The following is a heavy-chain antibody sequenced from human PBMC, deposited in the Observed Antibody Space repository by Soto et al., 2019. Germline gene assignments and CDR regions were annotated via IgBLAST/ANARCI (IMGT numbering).Heavy chain of an antibody. J-gene: IGHJ5*02. Sequence: GGSLRLSCAASGFTFSSYAMSWVRQAPGKGLEWVSAISGSGGSTYYADSVKGRFTISRDNSKNTLYLQMNSLRAEDTAVYYCAKTYTHFPRTYYDYVWGSYRPIISGFDPWGQGTLVTVSS. CDR1: GFTFSSYA. CDR3: AKTYTHFPRTYYDYVWGSYRPIISGFDP. CDR2: ISGSGGST. V-gene: IGHV3-23*01. D-gene: IGHD3-16*02.